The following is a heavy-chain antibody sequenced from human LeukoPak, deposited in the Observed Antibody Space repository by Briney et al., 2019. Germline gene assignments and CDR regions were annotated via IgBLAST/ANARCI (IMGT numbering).Heavy chain of an antibody. CDR1: GYTFTGYY. CDR3: ASYRYCSGGSCYPNYYYYYGMDV. V-gene: IGHV1-69*13. D-gene: IGHD2-15*01. CDR2: IIPIFGTA. Sequence: GASVTVSCKASGYTFTGYYMHWVRQAPGQGLEWTGGIIPIFGTANYAQKFQGRVTITADESTSTAYMELSSLRSEDTAVYYCASYRYCSGGSCYPNYYYYYGMDVWGQGTTVTVSS. J-gene: IGHJ6*02.